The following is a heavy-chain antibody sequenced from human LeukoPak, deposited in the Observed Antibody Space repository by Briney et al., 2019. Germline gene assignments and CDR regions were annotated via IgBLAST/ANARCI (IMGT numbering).Heavy chain of an antibody. CDR2: INPSSGGT. J-gene: IGHJ3*02. Sequence: ASVKVSCKASGYTFTVNYIHWVRQAPGQGLEWMGWINPSSGGTNYVQKFQGRVTMTRDTSISTAYMELSSLTSDDTAVYYCARGYGLWGSGSHDVFDIWGQGTMVTVSS. V-gene: IGHV1-2*02. CDR1: GYTFTVNY. D-gene: IGHD3-10*01. CDR3: ARGYGLWGSGSHDVFDI.